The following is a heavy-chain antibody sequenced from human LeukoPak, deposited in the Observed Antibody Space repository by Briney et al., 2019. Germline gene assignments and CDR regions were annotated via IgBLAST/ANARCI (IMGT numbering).Heavy chain of an antibody. CDR3: AKDLGYSSSWPHFDY. J-gene: IGHJ4*02. CDR1: GFTFDDYA. Sequence: GRSPRLSCAASGFTFDDYAMHWVRQAPGKGLEWVSGISWNSGSIGYADSVKGRFTISRDNAKNSLYLQMNSLRAEDTALYYCAKDLGYSSSWPHFDYWGQGTLVTVSS. V-gene: IGHV3-9*01. D-gene: IGHD6-13*01. CDR2: ISWNSGSI.